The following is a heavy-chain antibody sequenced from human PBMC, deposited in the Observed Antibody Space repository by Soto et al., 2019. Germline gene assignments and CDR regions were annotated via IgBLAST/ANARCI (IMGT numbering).Heavy chain of an antibody. CDR2: IWPDGNNK. CDR1: GFTFSNYG. CDR3: ARAGIVATTQLGWFDP. J-gene: IGHJ5*02. D-gene: IGHD1-26*01. V-gene: IGHV3-33*01. Sequence: QVQLVESGGGVVQPGRSLRLSCTASGFTFSNYGIHWVRQAPGKGLEWVAVIWPDGNNKYYPDSVKGRFTISRDNSKNXRDREMNSLRAEDTAVYYCARAGIVATTQLGWFDPWGQGTLVTVSS.